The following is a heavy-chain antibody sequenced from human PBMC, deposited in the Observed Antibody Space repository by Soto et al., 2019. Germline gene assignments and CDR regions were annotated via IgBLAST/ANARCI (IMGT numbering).Heavy chain of an antibody. Sequence: EVQLLESGGGLVQPGGSLRLSCAASGFTFTSYAMNWVRQAPGKGLEWVSVISGSGGSTYYADSVKGRFTISRDNSKNTLYLQMNSLRAEDTAVYYCAKRTTGWYFELWCRGTLVTVSS. V-gene: IGHV3-23*01. CDR3: AKRTTGWYFEL. CDR2: ISGSGGST. CDR1: GFTFTSYA. J-gene: IGHJ2*01.